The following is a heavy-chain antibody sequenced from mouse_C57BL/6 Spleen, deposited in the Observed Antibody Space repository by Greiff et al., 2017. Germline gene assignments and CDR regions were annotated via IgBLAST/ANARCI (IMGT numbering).Heavy chain of an antibody. CDR2: IDPEAGDP. V-gene: IGHV14-2*01. CDR3: ARSIYYDYDRFAY. J-gene: IGHJ3*01. CDR1: GFNIKDYY. D-gene: IGHD2-4*01. Sequence: EVQLQQSGAELVKPGASVKLSCTASGFNIKDYYMHWVKQRTEQGLEWIGRIDPEAGDPKYAPKFQGKATRTADTSSNTAYLQLSSLTSEDTAGYYCARSIYYDYDRFAYWGQRTLVTVSA.